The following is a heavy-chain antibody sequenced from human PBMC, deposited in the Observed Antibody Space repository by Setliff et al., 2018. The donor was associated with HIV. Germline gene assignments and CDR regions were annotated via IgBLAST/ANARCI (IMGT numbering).Heavy chain of an antibody. CDR3: ARNFGLSPSGKYYYYYGMDI. CDR1: GYTFTSYD. Sequence: ASVKVSCKASGYTFTSYDINWVRQATGQGLEWMGWMKPNSGNIGYAQKFQGRVTMTRDTSINAAYMELRSLRSDDTAVYYCARNFGLSPSGKYYYYYGMDIWGQGTTVTVSS. J-gene: IGHJ6*02. D-gene: IGHD3-10*01. V-gene: IGHV1-8*02. CDR2: MKPNSGNI.